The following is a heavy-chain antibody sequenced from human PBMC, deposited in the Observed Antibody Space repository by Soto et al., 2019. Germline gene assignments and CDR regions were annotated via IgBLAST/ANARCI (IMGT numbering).Heavy chain of an antibody. D-gene: IGHD1-1*01. Sequence: GGSLRLSCAASGFTFGNNAMDWVRQAPGKGLEWVAVISYDGSNKYIAESVKGRFTISRDNSKNTLFLQMNSLRAEDTAIYYCARGTTTSAFSAMDVWGQGTTVTVSS. CDR3: ARGTTTSAFSAMDV. CDR1: GFTFGNNA. J-gene: IGHJ6*02. V-gene: IGHV3-30-3*01. CDR2: ISYDGSNK.